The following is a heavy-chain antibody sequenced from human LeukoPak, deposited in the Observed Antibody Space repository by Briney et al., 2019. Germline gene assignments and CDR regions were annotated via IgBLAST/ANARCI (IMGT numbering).Heavy chain of an antibody. J-gene: IGHJ6*02. D-gene: IGHD6-13*01. CDR3: ARTSGRSSWYSYYYYGMDV. CDR1: GFTFSSYW. CDR2: IKQDGSEK. V-gene: IGHV3-7*01. Sequence: GGSLRLSCAASGFTFSSYWMSWVRQAPGKGLEWVANIKQDGSEKYYVDSVKGRFTISRDNAKSSLYLQMNSLRAEDTAVYYCARTSGRSSWYSYYYYGMDVWGQGTTVTVSS.